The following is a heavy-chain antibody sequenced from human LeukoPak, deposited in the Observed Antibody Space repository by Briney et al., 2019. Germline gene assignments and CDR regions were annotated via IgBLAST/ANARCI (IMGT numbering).Heavy chain of an antibody. CDR1: GFTFSTYW. V-gene: IGHV3-48*01. Sequence: GGSLRLSCAASGFTFSTYWMHWVRQAPGKGLEWISYISSSSSTIYYADSVKGRFTISRDNAKNSLYLQMNSLRAEDTAVYYCARYATVAAHRDFDYWGQGTLVTVSS. J-gene: IGHJ4*02. CDR2: ISSSSSTI. CDR3: ARYATVAAHRDFDY. D-gene: IGHD6-19*01.